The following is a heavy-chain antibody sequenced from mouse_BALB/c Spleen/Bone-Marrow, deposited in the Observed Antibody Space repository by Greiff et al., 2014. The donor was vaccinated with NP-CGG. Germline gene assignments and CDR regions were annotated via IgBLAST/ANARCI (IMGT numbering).Heavy chain of an antibody. Sequence: EVQLQQSGAALVKPGASVKLSCTASGFNIKDTYMHWVKQRPEQGLEWIGRIDPANGNTKYDPKFQGKATITADTSSNTAYLQLSSQTSEDTAVYYCANYYYGSHFDYWGQGTTLTVSS. J-gene: IGHJ2*01. V-gene: IGHV14-3*02. CDR3: ANYYYGSHFDY. CDR2: IDPANGNT. D-gene: IGHD1-1*01. CDR1: GFNIKDTY.